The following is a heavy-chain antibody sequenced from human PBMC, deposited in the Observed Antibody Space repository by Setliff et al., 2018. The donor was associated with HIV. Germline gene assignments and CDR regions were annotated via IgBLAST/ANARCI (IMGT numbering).Heavy chain of an antibody. CDR2: ISFSSSVI. CDR3: ARDGAVAGKADY. D-gene: IGHD6-19*01. CDR1: GFTFSTHS. Sequence: PGGSLRLSCVASGFTFSTHSMSWVRQAPGKGLEWISYISFSSSVIYYADSVKGRFTISRDNAKNSLYLQMNSLRVEDTAVYYCARDGAVAGKADYWGQGTRVTVSS. V-gene: IGHV3-48*04. J-gene: IGHJ4*02.